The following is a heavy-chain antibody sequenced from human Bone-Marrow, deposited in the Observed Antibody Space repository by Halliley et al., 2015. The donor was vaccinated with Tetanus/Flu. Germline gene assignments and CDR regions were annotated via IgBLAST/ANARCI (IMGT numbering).Heavy chain of an antibody. CDR3: ARGSTLPDN. V-gene: IGHV4-59*01. CDR2: IYSSGVT. D-gene: IGHD2-15*01. J-gene: IGHJ4*02. Sequence: PGKGLEYIGYIYSSGVTSYNPSLPSRLTMSVDTSKNQFSLTLSSVTAADTAIYYCARGSTLPDNWGQGTLVTVSS.